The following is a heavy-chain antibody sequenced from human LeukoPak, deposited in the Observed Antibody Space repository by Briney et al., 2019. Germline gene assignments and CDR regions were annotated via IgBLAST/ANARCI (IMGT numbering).Heavy chain of an antibody. Sequence: WGTLRLSCAASGFTFIIYTMHWVRHAPGKGREGVAVISSDGRTKYYADSVKGRLTLSRDNSKNTLYLQMNRLKAKEPAVYYGARGASPYPVPEHADYWGQGTLVTVSS. CDR3: ARGASPYPVPEHADY. J-gene: IGHJ4*02. V-gene: IGHV3-30*04. CDR2: ISSDGRTK. D-gene: IGHD1/OR15-1a*01. CDR1: GFTFIIYT.